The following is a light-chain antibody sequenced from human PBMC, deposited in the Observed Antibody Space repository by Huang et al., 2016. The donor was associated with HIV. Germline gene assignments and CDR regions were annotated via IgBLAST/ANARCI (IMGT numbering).Light chain of an antibody. CDR2: AAS. J-gene: IGKJ2*01. Sequence: EVVLTQSPATLSLSPGERATLSCRASQGVSSSFAWYQQKPGQAPRLLIYAASVRATGSPARFSCSASGTDFTLTISSLEPEDFAVYYCQQRRNWPPYTFGQGTKLEIK. V-gene: IGKV3-11*01. CDR1: QGVSSS. CDR3: QQRRNWPPYT.